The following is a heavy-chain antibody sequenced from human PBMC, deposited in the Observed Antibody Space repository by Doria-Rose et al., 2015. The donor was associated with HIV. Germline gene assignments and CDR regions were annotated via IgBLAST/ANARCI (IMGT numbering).Heavy chain of an antibody. CDR2: ISSSGKSI. V-gene: IGHV3-48*03. Sequence: VQLHETGGGLAQPGGALRLSRAASGFTFRSCETNWVRQAPGKGLEWVSYISSSGKSIYNADSVKDRFTISRDNAKSSVYLQINSLRAEDTAVYYCTRFDPWGQGTLVTVSS. CDR3: TRFDP. J-gene: IGHJ5*02. CDR1: GFTFRSCE.